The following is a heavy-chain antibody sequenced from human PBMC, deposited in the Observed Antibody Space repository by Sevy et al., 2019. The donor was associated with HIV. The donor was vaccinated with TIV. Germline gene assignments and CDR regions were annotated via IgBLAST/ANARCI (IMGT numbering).Heavy chain of an antibody. CDR1: GFTFSDYY. V-gene: IGHV3-11*06. CDR2: ISGSSSYT. D-gene: IGHD3-22*01. J-gene: IGHJ4*02. CDR3: ARPYRTDPFYYSGSGGYYYPSYFDY. Sequence: GGSLRLSCAASGFTFSDYYINWIRQAPGKGLEWVSYISGSSSYTNYADSVKGRFTISRDNAKNSLYLQMNSLRAEDTAVYYCARPYRTDPFYYSGSGGYYYPSYFDYWGQGTLVTVSS.